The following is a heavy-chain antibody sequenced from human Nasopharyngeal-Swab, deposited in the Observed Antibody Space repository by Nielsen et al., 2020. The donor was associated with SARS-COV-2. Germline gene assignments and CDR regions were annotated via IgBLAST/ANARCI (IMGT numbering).Heavy chain of an antibody. CDR3: ARDKSSTVPTFDY. CDR1: GFIFDDYA. CDR2: ITWNGGSI. Sequence: GESLKISCAASGFIFDDYAMNWVRQAPGKGLGWVSGITWNGGSIGYAESVKGRFTISRDSAKNSLYLQMNSLRAEDTALYYCARDKSSTVPTFDYWGQGTLVTVSS. J-gene: IGHJ4*02. D-gene: IGHD4-17*01. V-gene: IGHV3-20*04.